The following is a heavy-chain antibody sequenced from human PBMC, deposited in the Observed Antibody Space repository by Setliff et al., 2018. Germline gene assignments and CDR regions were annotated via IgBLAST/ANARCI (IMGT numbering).Heavy chain of an antibody. D-gene: IGHD1-26*01. J-gene: IGHJ4*02. CDR1: GYTFTGYY. CDR2: ISADNGNT. Sequence: ASVKVSCKASGYTFTGYYMHWVRQAPGQGLEWMGWISADNGNTNYAQKRQGRVTMTTDTSTSTAYMELRSLRSDDAAVYYCARTSIVGATISHYWGQGTLVTVSS. V-gene: IGHV1-18*04. CDR3: ARTSIVGATISHY.